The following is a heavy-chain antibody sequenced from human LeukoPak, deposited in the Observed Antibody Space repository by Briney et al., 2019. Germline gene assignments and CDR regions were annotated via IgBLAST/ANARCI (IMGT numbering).Heavy chain of an antibody. CDR1: GFTFGDYA. V-gene: IGHV3-23*01. D-gene: IGHD1-7*01. CDR2: ISGSGGST. CDR3: AKDRPSGLEL. J-gene: IGHJ4*02. Sequence: GGSLRLSCTASGFTFGDYAMSWVRQAPGKGLEWVSAISGSGGSTYYADSVKGRFTISRDNSKNTLYLQMNSLRAEDTAVYYCAKDRPSGLELGGQGTLVTVFS.